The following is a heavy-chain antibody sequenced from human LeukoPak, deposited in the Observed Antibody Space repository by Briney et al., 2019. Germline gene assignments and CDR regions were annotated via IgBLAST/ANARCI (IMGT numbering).Heavy chain of an antibody. V-gene: IGHV4-34*01. CDR3: ARGRGYYYYYMDV. CDR2: INHSGST. CDR1: GGSFSGYY. Sequence: SETLSLTCAVYGGSFSGYYWSWIRQPPGKGLEWIGEINHSGSTNYNPSLKSRVTISVDTSKNQFSLKLSSVTAADTAVYYCARGRGYYYYYMDVWGKGTTVTISS. J-gene: IGHJ6*03.